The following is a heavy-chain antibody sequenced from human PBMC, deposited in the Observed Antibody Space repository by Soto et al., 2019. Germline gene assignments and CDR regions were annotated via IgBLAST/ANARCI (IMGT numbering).Heavy chain of an antibody. CDR1: GYIFSNYG. Sequence: ASVKVSCKASGYIFSNYGISWVRQAPGQGLEWMGWISTYNANTYYAQKFQGRVTMTTDTSTSTAYMELRSLRSDDTAVFYCARERDGSSWSSAESLQYWGQGTLVTVSS. J-gene: IGHJ1*01. V-gene: IGHV1-18*01. CDR3: ARERDGSSWSSAESLQY. D-gene: IGHD6-13*01. CDR2: ISTYNANT.